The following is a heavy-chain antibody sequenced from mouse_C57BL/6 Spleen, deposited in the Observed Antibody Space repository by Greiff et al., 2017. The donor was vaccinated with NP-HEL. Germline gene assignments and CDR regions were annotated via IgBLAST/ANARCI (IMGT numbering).Heavy chain of an antibody. Sequence: EVQLQQSGPGLVKPSQSLSLTCSVTGYSITSGYYWNWIRQFPGNKLEWMGYISYDGSNNYNPSLKNRISITRDTSKNQFFLKLNSVTTEDTATYYCARSITTDWYFDVWGTGTTVTVSS. D-gene: IGHD1-1*01. CDR1: GYSITSGYY. CDR2: ISYDGSN. CDR3: ARSITTDWYFDV. V-gene: IGHV3-6*01. J-gene: IGHJ1*03.